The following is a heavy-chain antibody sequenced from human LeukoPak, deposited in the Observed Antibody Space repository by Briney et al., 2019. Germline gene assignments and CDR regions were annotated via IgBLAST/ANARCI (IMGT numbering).Heavy chain of an antibody. J-gene: IGHJ4*02. Sequence: SETLSLTCTVSGGSISSYHWSWIRQPPGKGLQWIGHIYYTGSTNYNPSLKSRVTISVDTSKKQFSLRLSSVTAADTAVYYCARRGGDSSGNFDYWGQGTLVT. D-gene: IGHD3-22*01. V-gene: IGHV4-59*08. CDR1: GGSISSYH. CDR3: ARRGGDSSGNFDY. CDR2: IYYTGST.